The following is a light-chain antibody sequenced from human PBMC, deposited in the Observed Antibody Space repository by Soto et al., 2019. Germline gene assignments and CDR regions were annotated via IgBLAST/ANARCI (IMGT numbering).Light chain of an antibody. V-gene: IGKV1-5*01. CDR3: QQYKIYPYT. CDR2: DVS. J-gene: IGKJ2*01. Sequence: DIQMTQSPSTLSASIGYRVTITCRASQSINGRLAWYQQKPGRPPKLLIYDVSILESGVPSRFSGSGSGTDFTLTISSLRPYDFATFYCQQYKIYPYTFGQGTRLDIQ. CDR1: QSINGR.